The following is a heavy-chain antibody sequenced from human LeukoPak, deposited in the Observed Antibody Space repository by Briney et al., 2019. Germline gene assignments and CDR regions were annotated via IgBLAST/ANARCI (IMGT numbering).Heavy chain of an antibody. CDR2: ISSSSSYT. J-gene: IGHJ3*02. V-gene: IGHV3-11*05. CDR1: GFTFSDYY. CDR3: ARVNVLGYCSSTSCLDAFDI. Sequence: PGRSLRLSCAASGFTFSDYYMSWIRQAPGKGLEWVSYISSSSSYTNYADSVKGRFTISRDNAKNSLCLQMNSLRAEDTAVYYCARVNVLGYCSSTSCLDAFDIWGQGTMVTVSS. D-gene: IGHD2-2*01.